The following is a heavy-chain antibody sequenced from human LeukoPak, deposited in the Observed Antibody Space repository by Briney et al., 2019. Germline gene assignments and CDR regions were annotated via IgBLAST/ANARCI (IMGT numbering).Heavy chain of an antibody. D-gene: IGHD5-12*01. CDR3: ATDISGKKSFDY. CDR1: GGTFSSYA. V-gene: IGHV1-69*04. J-gene: IGHJ4*02. CDR2: IIPILGIA. Sequence: SVKVSCKASGGTFSSYAISWVRQAPGQGLEWMGRIIPILGIANYAQKFQGRVTITADKSTSTAYMELSSLRSEDTAVYYCATDISGKKSFDYWGQGTLVTVSS.